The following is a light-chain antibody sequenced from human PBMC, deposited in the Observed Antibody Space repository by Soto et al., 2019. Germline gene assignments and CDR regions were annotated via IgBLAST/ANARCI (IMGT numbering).Light chain of an antibody. V-gene: IGLV1-44*01. Sequence: SVLPQPPSASGTPGQRVTISCSGSSSNIGSNTVNWYQQLPGTAPKLLIYSNNQRPSGVPDRFSGSKSGTSASLAISGLQSEDEADYYCAAWDDSLNGRVFGGGTKVTVL. CDR1: SSNIGSNT. J-gene: IGLJ2*01. CDR3: AAWDDSLNGRV. CDR2: SNN.